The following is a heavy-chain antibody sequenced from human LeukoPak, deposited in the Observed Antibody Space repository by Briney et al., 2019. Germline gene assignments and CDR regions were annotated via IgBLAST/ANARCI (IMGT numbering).Heavy chain of an antibody. V-gene: IGHV1-46*01. CDR1: GYTFTSYY. J-gene: IGHJ4*02. D-gene: IGHD6-19*01. CDR3: ARAPLTGIAVAGTDFDY. CDR2: INSSGGST. Sequence: ASVKVSCKASGYTFTSYYMHWVRQAPGQGLEWTGIINSSGGSTTYAQKFQGRVTMTRDTSTSTVYMELSSLRSEDTAVHYCARAPLTGIAVAGTDFDYWGQGTLVTVSS.